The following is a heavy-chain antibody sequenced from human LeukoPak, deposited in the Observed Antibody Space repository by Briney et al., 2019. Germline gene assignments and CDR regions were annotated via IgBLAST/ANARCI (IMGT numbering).Heavy chain of an antibody. Sequence: KPSQTLSLTCTVSGGSISSGGYYWSWIRQHPGKGLEWIGYIYYSGGTYYNPSLKSRVTISVDTSKNQFSLKLSSVTAADTAVYYCASSVSTSPTLRYFDWLLYPYFDYWGQGTLVTVSS. CDR1: GGSISSGGYY. J-gene: IGHJ4*02. CDR2: IYYSGGT. CDR3: ASSVSTSPTLRYFDWLLYPYFDY. D-gene: IGHD3-9*01. V-gene: IGHV4-31*03.